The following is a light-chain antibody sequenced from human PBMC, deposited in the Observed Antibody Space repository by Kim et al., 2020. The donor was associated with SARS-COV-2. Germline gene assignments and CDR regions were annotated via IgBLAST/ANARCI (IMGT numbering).Light chain of an antibody. CDR3: NSRDSSGNHYV. Sequence: ALGQTVRITGQGDRLRSYYASWYQQKPGQAPVLVIYGKNTRPSGIPDRFSGSSSGNTASLTITGAQAEDEADYYCNSRDSSGNHYVFGTGTKVTVL. CDR1: RLRSYY. J-gene: IGLJ1*01. V-gene: IGLV3-19*01. CDR2: GKN.